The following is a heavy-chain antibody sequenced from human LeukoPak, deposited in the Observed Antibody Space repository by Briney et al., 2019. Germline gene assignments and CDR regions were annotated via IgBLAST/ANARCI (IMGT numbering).Heavy chain of an antibody. Sequence: ASETLSLTCTVSGGSISSYYWSWIRQPPGKGLEWIGYIYYSGSTNYNPSLKSRVTISVDTSKNQFSLKLSSVTAADTAVYYCARQARVVGAPHAFDIWGQGTMVTVSS. D-gene: IGHD4-23*01. V-gene: IGHV4-59*01. J-gene: IGHJ3*02. CDR3: ARQARVVGAPHAFDI. CDR2: IYYSGST. CDR1: GGSISSYY.